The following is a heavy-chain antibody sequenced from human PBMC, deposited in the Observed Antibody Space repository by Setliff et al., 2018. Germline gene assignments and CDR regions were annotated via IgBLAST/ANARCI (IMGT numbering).Heavy chain of an antibody. D-gene: IGHD3-16*02. V-gene: IGHV4-4*07. CDR2: IYSSGST. CDR1: GDSISSYY. CDR3: ARGKLRLGQLSLFYGFDI. Sequence: SETLSLPCTVSGDSISSYYWSWIRQPAGKGLEWIGRIYSSGSTNFNPSLKSRVTMSMDTSKNQFSLKLSSVTAADTAIYYCARGKLRLGQLSLFYGFDIWGQGTMVTVS. J-gene: IGHJ3*02.